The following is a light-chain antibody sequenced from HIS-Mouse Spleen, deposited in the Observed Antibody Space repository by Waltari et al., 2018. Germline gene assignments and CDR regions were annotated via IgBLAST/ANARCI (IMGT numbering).Light chain of an antibody. CDR1: SSDVGSDNL. J-gene: IGLJ3*02. CDR2: EGS. CDR3: CSYAGSSTNWV. V-gene: IGLV2-23*01. Sequence: QSALTQPASVSGSPGQSITISCTGTSSDVGSDNLVSWYQQHPGKAPNLMIYEGSKRPSGVSNRFSGSKSGNTASLTISGLQAEDEADYYCCSYAGSSTNWVFGGGTKLTVL.